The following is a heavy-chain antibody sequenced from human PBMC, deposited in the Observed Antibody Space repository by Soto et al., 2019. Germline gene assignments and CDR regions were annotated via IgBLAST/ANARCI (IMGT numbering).Heavy chain of an antibody. CDR3: ATALAFGQYHFDK. V-gene: IGHV3-53*01. CDR1: GFGVNTNY. J-gene: IGHJ4*02. Sequence: GGSLRLSCAVSGFGVNTNYLNWVRQAPGKGLEWLSVLDTDGDTSYADSVKGRFTISRDHSTNTAFLQMDHLRADDTAVYYCATALAFGQYHFDKWGQGTLVTVSS. CDR2: LDTDGDT. D-gene: IGHD4-4*01.